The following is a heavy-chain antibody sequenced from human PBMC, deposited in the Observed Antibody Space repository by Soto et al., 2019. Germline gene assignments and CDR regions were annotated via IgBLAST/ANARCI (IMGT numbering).Heavy chain of an antibody. CDR3: ARDGGEDLEYSSSYQTTDDAFDI. J-gene: IGHJ3*02. CDR1: GFTFSSYS. V-gene: IGHV3-48*02. D-gene: IGHD6-6*01. CDR2: ISSSSSTI. Sequence: GGSLRLSCAASGFTFSSYSMNWVRQAPGKGLEWVSYISSSSSTIYYADSVKGRFTIYRDNAKNSLYLQMNSLRDEDPAVYYCARDGGEDLEYSSSYQTTDDAFDIWGQGTMVTVSS.